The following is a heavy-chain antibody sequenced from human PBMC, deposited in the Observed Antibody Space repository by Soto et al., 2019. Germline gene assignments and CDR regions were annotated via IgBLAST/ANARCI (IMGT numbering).Heavy chain of an antibody. CDR1: GFIFSIYA. Sequence: GGSLRLSCSGSGFIFSIYAIHWVRQAPGKGLEYVSFISNGGSTDYANSVKGRFTISRDNSKNTLYLQMGSLRAEDMAVYYCARTSGYAFDYWGRGTLVTVSS. V-gene: IGHV3-64*01. CDR2: ISNGGST. D-gene: IGHD5-12*01. J-gene: IGHJ4*02. CDR3: ARTSGYAFDY.